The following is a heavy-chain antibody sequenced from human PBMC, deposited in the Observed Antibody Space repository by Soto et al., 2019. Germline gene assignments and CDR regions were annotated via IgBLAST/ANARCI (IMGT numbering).Heavy chain of an antibody. D-gene: IGHD5-12*01. J-gene: IGHJ4*02. V-gene: IGHV4-34*01. Sequence: QVQLQQWGAGLLKPSETLSLTCAVYGGSFSGYYWSWIRQPPGKGLEWIGEINHSGSTNYNPSLKSRVTISVDTSKNQFSLKLSSVTAADTAVYYCARGGRGYSGYGAPNLGSPIKPPTGGAPVLNFDYWGQGTLVTVSS. CDR2: INHSGST. CDR3: ARGGRGYSGYGAPNLGSPIKPPTGGAPVLNFDY. CDR1: GGSFSGYY.